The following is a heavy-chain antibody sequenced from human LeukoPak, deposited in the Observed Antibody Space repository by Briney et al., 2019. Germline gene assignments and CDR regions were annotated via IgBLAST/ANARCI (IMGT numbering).Heavy chain of an antibody. Sequence: SETLSLTCTVSGGSISSSSYYWGWIRQPPGKGLEWIGSIYYSGSTFYNPALKSRVTISVDTSKNQFSLKLSAVTAADTAVYYCARLGSYRGTPRNWFDPWGQGTLVTVSS. D-gene: IGHD3-16*02. J-gene: IGHJ5*02. CDR1: GGSISSSSYY. CDR2: IYYSGST. V-gene: IGHV4-39*01. CDR3: ARLGSYRGTPRNWFDP.